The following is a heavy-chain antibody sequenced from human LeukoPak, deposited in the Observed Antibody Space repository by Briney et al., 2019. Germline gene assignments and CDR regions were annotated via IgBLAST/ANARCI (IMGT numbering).Heavy chain of an antibody. CDR3: ASSYYYGSGSFDY. CDR1: GVSISSYY. D-gene: IGHD3-10*01. V-gene: IGHV4-59*01. Sequence: SETLSLTCTVSGVSISSYYWSWIRQPPGKGLEWIGYIYYSGSTNYNPSLKSRVTISVDTSKNQFSLKLSSVTAADTAVYYCASSYYYGSGSFDYWGQGTLVTVSS. CDR2: IYYSGST. J-gene: IGHJ4*02.